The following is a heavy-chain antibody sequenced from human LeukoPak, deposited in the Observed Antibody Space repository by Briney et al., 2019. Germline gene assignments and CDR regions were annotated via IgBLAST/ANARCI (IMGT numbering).Heavy chain of an antibody. Sequence: PSETLSLTCTVSGGSISYYYWTWIRQPAGKGLEWIGRIHSSGSTNYNPSLKSRVTMSVDTSKSQFSLRLSSVTAADTAVYYCARDPHGSSGWYDYWGQGILVTVS. D-gene: IGHD6-19*01. CDR1: GGSISYYY. CDR2: IHSSGST. V-gene: IGHV4-4*07. J-gene: IGHJ4*02. CDR3: ARDPHGSSGWYDY.